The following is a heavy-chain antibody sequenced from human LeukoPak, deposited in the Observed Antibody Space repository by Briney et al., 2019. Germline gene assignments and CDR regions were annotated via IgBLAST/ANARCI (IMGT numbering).Heavy chain of an antibody. CDR1: GYTFTGYY. D-gene: IGHD6-6*01. Sequence: ASVKVSCKASGYTFTGYYMHWVRQAPGQGLEWMGWINPNSGGTNYAQKFQGRVTMTRDTSISTAYMELSRLRSDDTAVYYCARGYSSSAGGYWFDPWGQGTLVTVSS. V-gene: IGHV1-2*02. CDR3: ARGYSSSAGGYWFDP. CDR2: INPNSGGT. J-gene: IGHJ5*02.